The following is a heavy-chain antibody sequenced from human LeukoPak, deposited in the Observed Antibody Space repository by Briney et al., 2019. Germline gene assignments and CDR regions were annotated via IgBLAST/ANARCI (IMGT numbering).Heavy chain of an antibody. CDR1: GDSISSHY. V-gene: IGHV4-59*11. Sequence: SETLSLTCTVSGDSISSHYWGWLRQPPGKGLEWIAHLYGNMRTKDNPSLKGRVTLSADTSKNQHSLRLSSVTAADTAVYYCATIKRGDVYGYFDFWGQGILVTVSS. D-gene: IGHD5-18*01. CDR3: ATIKRGDVYGYFDF. CDR2: LYGNMRT. J-gene: IGHJ4*02.